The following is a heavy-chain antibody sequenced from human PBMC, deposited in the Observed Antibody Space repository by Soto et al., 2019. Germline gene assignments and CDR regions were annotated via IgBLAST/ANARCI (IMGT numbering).Heavy chain of an antibody. CDR2: IYYSGST. V-gene: IGHV4-39*07. CDR3: ARDKINGLFDY. Sequence: PSETLSLTCTVSGGSISSTSYYWGWIRQTPGKGLEWIGNIYYSGSTQYNPSLKSRVTISVDTSKNQFSLKLTSVTAADTAVYYCARDKINGLFDYWGQGTLVTVSS. CDR1: GGSISSTSYY. D-gene: IGHD2-8*01. J-gene: IGHJ4*02.